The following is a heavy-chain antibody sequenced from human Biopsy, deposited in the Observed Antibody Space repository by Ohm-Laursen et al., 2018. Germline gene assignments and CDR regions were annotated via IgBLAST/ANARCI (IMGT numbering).Heavy chain of an antibody. CDR1: GGSISSDW. J-gene: IGHJ6*02. CDR3: TRATNSTGWPYYYFYGMDI. Sequence: TLSLTCTVSGGSISSDWWSWIPQTPGKGLVWIGYDYYSGTTTYNPSLRSRVTISVDTSMNQISLRLQSVTAADTAIYYCTRATNSTGWPYYYFYGMDIWGQGTTATVSS. V-gene: IGHV4-59*01. D-gene: IGHD2/OR15-2a*01. CDR2: DYYSGTT.